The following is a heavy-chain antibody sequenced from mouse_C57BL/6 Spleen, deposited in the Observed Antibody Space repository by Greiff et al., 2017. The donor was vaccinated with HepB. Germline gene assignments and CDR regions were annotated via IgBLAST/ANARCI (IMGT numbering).Heavy chain of an antibody. J-gene: IGHJ3*01. D-gene: IGHD1-1*01. CDR1: GFTFSDYG. CDR2: ISSGSSTI. Sequence: EVQGVESGGGLVKPGGSLKLSCAASGFTFSDYGMHWVRQAPEKGLEWVAYISSGSSTIYYADTVKGRFTISRDNAKNTLFLQMTSLRSEDTAMYYCARPLYGSSYGFAYWGQGTLVTVSA. V-gene: IGHV5-17*01. CDR3: ARPLYGSSYGFAY.